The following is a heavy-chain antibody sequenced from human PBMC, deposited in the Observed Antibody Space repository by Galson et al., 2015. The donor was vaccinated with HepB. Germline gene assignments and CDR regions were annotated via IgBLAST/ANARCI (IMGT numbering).Heavy chain of an antibody. V-gene: IGHV1-69*13. J-gene: IGHJ6*02. CDR1: GGTFSSYP. CDR3: ARWYGDDYSNYDATGVGVYDYYGMDV. CDR2: IIPIFGTA. D-gene: IGHD4-11*01. Sequence: SVKVSCKASGGTFSSYPISWVRQAPGQGLEWMGGIIPIFGTANYAQKFQGRVTIIADESTSTAYMELSSLRSEDTAVYFCARWYGDDYSNYDATGVGVYDYYGMDVWGQGTTVTVSS.